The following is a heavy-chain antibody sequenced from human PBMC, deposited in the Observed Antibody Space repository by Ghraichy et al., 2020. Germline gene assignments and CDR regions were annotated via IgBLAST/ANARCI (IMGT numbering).Heavy chain of an antibody. D-gene: IGHD2-15*01. CDR1: GLSFSDYP. Sequence: GGSLRLSCSAFGLSFSDYPMPWVRQAPGKGLEYVSGFNNNGGYTHYADSVKGRFTISRDTSRNTLYLQMTNLRGADTAIYYCVREGGRQRQGGFDYWGQGTLVTVSS. J-gene: IGHJ4*02. CDR3: VREGGRQRQGGFDY. CDR2: FNNNGGYT. V-gene: IGHV3-64D*06.